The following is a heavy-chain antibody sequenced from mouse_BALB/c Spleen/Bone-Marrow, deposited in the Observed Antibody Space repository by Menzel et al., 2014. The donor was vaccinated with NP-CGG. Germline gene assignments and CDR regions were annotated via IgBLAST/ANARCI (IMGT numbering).Heavy chain of an antibody. V-gene: IGHV1-9*01. J-gene: IGHJ3*01. Sequence: VQLQQPGAELMKPGASVKISCKATGYTFSSYWIEWVKQRPGHGLEWIGEILPGSGSTNYNEKFKGKATFTADTSSNTAYMQLSSLTSEDSAVYYCARRGYDGAYWGQGTLVTVSA. CDR1: GYTFSSYW. CDR3: ARRGYDGAY. CDR2: ILPGSGST. D-gene: IGHD2-14*01.